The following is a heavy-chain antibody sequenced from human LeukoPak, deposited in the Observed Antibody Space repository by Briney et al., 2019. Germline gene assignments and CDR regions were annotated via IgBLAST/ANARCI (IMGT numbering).Heavy chain of an antibody. CDR2: ITGRGRT. Sequence: GGSLRLSCAASGLTFSNYAMTWVRQPPGKGLEWISSITGRGRTSYTTSVEGRFHVYRNNSKNTLYLHMNSLRVGDTALYYCAKDPNGDYVGAFNSWGQGTMVTVSS. D-gene: IGHD4-17*01. J-gene: IGHJ3*01. CDR1: GLTFSNYA. CDR3: AKDPNGDYVGAFNS. V-gene: IGHV3-23*01.